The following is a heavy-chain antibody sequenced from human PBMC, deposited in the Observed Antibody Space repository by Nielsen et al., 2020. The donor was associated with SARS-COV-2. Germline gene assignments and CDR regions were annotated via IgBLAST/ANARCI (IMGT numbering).Heavy chain of an antibody. D-gene: IGHD3-22*01. CDR3: ARGSSGYSPLTW. Sequence: ASVKVSCKASGYTFTGHYIHWVRQAPGQGLEWMGRINPNSAGTNYAQRFKGRVTLTTDTSISTAYMDLSRLRSDDTAVYYCARGSSGYSPLTWWGQGTLVTVSS. CDR2: INPNSAGT. J-gene: IGHJ4*02. V-gene: IGHV1-2*06. CDR1: GYTFTGHY.